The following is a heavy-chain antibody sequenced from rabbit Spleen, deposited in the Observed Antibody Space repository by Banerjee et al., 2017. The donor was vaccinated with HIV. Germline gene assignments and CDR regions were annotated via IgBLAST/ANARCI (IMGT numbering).Heavy chain of an antibody. D-gene: IGHD8-1*01. CDR2: IETGSSGFT. CDR3: ARDTGSSFSSYGMDL. CDR1: GFSFSSDYY. Sequence: QEQLAESGGDLVKPGASLTLTCTASGFSFSSDYYMCWVRQAPGKGLEWITCIETGSSGFTYFANWAKGRFTISKTSSTTVTLQMTSLTAADTATYFCARDTGSSFSSYGMDLWGQGTLVTVS. J-gene: IGHJ3*01. V-gene: IGHV1S45*01.